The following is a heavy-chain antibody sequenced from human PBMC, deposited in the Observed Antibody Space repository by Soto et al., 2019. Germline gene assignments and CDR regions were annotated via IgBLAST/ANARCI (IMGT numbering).Heavy chain of an antibody. CDR1: GFTFSSYA. Sequence: EVQLLESGGGLVQPGGSLRLSCAASGFTFSSYAMSWVRPAPGKGLEWVSAISGSGGSTYYADSVKGRFTISRDNSKNTLYLQMSSLRAEDTAVYYCAKCSGWYCSLDWFDPWGQGTLVTVSS. V-gene: IGHV3-23*01. J-gene: IGHJ5*02. D-gene: IGHD6-19*01. CDR3: AKCSGWYCSLDWFDP. CDR2: ISGSGGST.